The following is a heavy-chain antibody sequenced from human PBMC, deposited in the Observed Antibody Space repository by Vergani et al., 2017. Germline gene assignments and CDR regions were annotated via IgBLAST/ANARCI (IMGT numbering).Heavy chain of an antibody. CDR2: IYYSGST. D-gene: IGHD2-2*01. Sequence: QLQLQESGSGLVKPSQTLSLTCAVSGGSISSGGYSWGWIRQPXGKGLEWIGSIYYSGSTYYNPSLKSRVTISVDTSKNQFSLKLSSVTAADTAVYYCARLSYCSSTSCYVGNNWFDPWGQGTLVTVSS. CDR3: ARLSYCSSTSCYVGNNWFDP. V-gene: IGHV4-30-2*03. J-gene: IGHJ5*02. CDR1: GGSISSGGYS.